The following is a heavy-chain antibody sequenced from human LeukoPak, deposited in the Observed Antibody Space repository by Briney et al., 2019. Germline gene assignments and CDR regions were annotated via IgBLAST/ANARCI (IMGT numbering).Heavy chain of an antibody. CDR1: GYTFTGYF. CDR3: ARDGGYGDHEDYFDY. J-gene: IGHJ4*02. CDR2: INPNSGGT. Sequence: ASVKVSCKASGYTFTGYFIHWVRQAPGQGLEWMGWINPNSGGTNYAQKFQGRVTMTRDTSISTVYMELTRLRSDDTAVYYCARDGGYGDHEDYFDYWGQGTLVTVSS. D-gene: IGHD4-17*01. V-gene: IGHV1-2*02.